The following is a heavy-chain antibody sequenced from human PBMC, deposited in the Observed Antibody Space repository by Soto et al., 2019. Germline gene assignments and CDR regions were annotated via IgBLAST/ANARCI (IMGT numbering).Heavy chain of an antibody. D-gene: IGHD2-8*02. Sequence: QVQLQESGPGLVKPSETLSLTCTVSGGSISNYYWNWFRQPPGEGLEWIGYIYFSGFTNYNPSLKSHVAISLDMSRFQFSLKLASVTAADTAVYYCATAPTGRYWGFFDSWGRGTLVTVSS. CDR2: IYFSGFT. CDR1: GGSISNYY. CDR3: ATAPTGRYWGFFDS. V-gene: IGHV4-59*01. J-gene: IGHJ4*02.